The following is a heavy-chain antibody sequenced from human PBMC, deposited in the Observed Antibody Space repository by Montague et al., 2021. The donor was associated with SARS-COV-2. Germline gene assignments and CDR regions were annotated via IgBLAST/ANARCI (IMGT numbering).Heavy chain of an antibody. Sequence: SETLSLTCAVSGGSFSGYYWNWIRQSPGRGLEWIGEINHSGSTNYNPSLESRVTMSVDTSKNQFSLTLRSATAADTGLYYCAGYQVLNCYYYYALDPRGQGTTVTVSS. CDR3: AGYQVLNCYYYYALDP. V-gene: IGHV4-34*01. J-gene: IGHJ6*02. D-gene: IGHD5-12*01. CDR2: INHSGST. CDR1: GGSFSGYY.